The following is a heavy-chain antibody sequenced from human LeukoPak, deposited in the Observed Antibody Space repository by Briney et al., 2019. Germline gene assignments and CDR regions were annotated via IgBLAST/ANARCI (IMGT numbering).Heavy chain of an antibody. CDR2: IYHSGSP. Sequence: KTSQTLSLTCAVSGGSITTGNFYWTWVRQPPGKGLEWIGHIYHSGSPNYNPSLKSRILLSVDTSKNQISLNLTSMAAADTAVYYCARVRMTTVTNWHFDLWGRGTLVTVSS. D-gene: IGHD4-17*01. J-gene: IGHJ2*01. CDR3: ARVRMTTVTNWHFDL. V-gene: IGHV4-30-4*01. CDR1: GGSITTGNFY.